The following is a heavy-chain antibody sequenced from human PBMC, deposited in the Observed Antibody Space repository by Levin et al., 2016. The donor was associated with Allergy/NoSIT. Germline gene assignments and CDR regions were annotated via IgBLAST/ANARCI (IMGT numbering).Heavy chain of an antibody. V-gene: IGHV1-3*04. J-gene: IGHJ5*02. D-gene: IGHD3-9*01. CDR3: ARDRGLPYFGAEFDP. CDR2: INTGNGNT. Sequence: WVRQAPGQRLEWMGRINTGNGNTRYSQKFQGRVTITRDTSARTAYMELSSLRSEDTAVYYCARDRGLPYFGAEFDPWGQGTPVTVSS.